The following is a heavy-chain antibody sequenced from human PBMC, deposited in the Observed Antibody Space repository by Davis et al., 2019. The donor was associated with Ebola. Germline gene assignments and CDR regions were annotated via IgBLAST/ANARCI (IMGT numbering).Heavy chain of an antibody. CDR2: ISSSSSTI. CDR3: ARGHSSSWYSYYYGMDV. CDR1: GFTFSSYS. D-gene: IGHD6-13*01. J-gene: IGHJ6*04. V-gene: IGHV3-48*04. Sequence: GESLKISCAASGFTFSSYSMNWVRQAPGKGLEWVSYISSSSSTIYYADSVKGRFTISRDNAKNTLYLQMNSLRAEDTAVYYCARGHSSSWYSYYYGMDVWGKGTTITVSS.